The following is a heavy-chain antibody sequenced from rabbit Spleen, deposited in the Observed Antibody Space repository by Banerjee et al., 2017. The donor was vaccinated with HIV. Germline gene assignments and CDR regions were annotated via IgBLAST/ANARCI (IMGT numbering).Heavy chain of an antibody. CDR1: GFSFSSSYW. CDR3: ARGSEWSNYLL. D-gene: IGHD1-1*01. CDR2: IYTSSGTT. Sequence: QEQLEESGGDLVKPEGSLTLTCTASGFSFSSSYWICWVRQAPGKGLEWIGCIYTSSGTTYYASWAKGRFTISKTSSTTVTLQMTSLTVADTATYFCARGSEWSNYLLWGQGTLVTVS. V-gene: IGHV1S45*01. J-gene: IGHJ3*01.